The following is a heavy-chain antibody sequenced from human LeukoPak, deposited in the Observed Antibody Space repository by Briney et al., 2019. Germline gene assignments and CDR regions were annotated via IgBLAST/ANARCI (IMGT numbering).Heavy chain of an antibody. CDR2: ISSSSSTI. V-gene: IGHV3-48*04. CDR3: ARDPASEEDYGDAWDYYGMDV. D-gene: IGHD4-17*01. J-gene: IGHJ6*02. Sequence: PGGSLRLSCAASGFTFSSYSMNWVRQAPGKGLEWVSYISSSSSTIYYADSVKGRFTISRDNAKNSLYLQMNSLRAEDTAVYYCARDPASEEDYGDAWDYYGMDVWGQGTTVTVSS. CDR1: GFTFSSYS.